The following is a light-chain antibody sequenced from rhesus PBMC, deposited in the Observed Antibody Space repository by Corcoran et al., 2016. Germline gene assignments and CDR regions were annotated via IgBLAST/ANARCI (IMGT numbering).Light chain of an antibody. CDR1: QGINRN. V-gene: IGKV1-32*01. CDR3: QQYNSLPFT. CDR2: FAN. J-gene: IGKJ3*01. Sequence: DIQMTQSPSSLSGSVGDRVTITCRASQGINRNLNWYQQKPGKAHKLLIYFANRLEFGVPSMFSGSGCWTEFTLMISILQPEDFETYYWQQYNSLPFTFGPGTKLDIK.